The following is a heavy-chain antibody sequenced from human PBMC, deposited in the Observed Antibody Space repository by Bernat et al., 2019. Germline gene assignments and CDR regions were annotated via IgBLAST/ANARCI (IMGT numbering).Heavy chain of an antibody. CDR1: GSTFSSYA. Sequence: QVQLVQSGAEVKKPGSSVKVSCKASGSTFSSYAISWVRQAPGQGLEWMGGIIPIFGTANYAQKFQGRVTITADESTSTAYMELSSLRSEDTAVYYCARGRNIVVVPAATPYYYYGMDVWGQGTTVTVSS. CDR3: ARGRNIVVVPAATPYYYYGMDV. J-gene: IGHJ6*02. CDR2: IIPIFGTA. D-gene: IGHD2-2*01. V-gene: IGHV1-69*01.